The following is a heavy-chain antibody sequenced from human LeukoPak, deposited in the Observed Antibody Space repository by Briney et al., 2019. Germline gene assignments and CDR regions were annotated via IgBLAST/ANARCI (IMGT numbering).Heavy chain of an antibody. CDR2: VSYSGST. CDR1: GGSVSSGTYY. J-gene: IGHJ6*02. V-gene: IGHV4-61*01. CDR3: ARLRGKAAAGTYAVYYYYGMDV. D-gene: IGHD6-13*01. Sequence: SETLSLTCTVSGGSVSSGTYYWSWIRQPPGKGLEWIAYVSYSGSTNYNPSLKSRVTISVDTSKNQFSLKLSSVTAADTAVYYCARLRGKAAAGTYAVYYYYGMDVWAKGPRSPSP.